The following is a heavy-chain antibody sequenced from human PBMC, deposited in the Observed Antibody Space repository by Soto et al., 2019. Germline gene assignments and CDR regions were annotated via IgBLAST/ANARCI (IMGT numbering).Heavy chain of an antibody. J-gene: IGHJ3*02. CDR1: GGSISSYY. CDR3: ARVTGDSSGYYYGTHAFDI. V-gene: IGHV4-59*01. Sequence: PSETLSLTCTVSGGSISSYYWSWIRQPPGKGLEWIGYIYYSGSTNYNPSLKSRVTISVDTSKNQFSLKLSSVNAADTAVYYCARVTGDSSGYYYGTHAFDISGQMPMVTVSS. CDR2: IYYSGST. D-gene: IGHD3-22*01.